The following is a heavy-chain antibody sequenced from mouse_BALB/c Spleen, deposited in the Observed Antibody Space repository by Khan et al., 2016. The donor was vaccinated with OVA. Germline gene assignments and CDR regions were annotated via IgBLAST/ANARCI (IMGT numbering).Heavy chain of an antibody. Sequence: VQLQQSGAELARPGASVRMSCKASGYTFTSNTMHWVKQRPGQGLEWIGYINPRRGYTNYNQNFKDKATLTADKSSRTAYLQLSSLTSEESAVYYCARRTTGYTMDYWGQGTSVTVSS. CDR2: INPRRGYT. CDR1: GYTFTSNT. D-gene: IGHD2-14*01. V-gene: IGHV1-4*01. CDR3: ARRTTGYTMDY. J-gene: IGHJ4*01.